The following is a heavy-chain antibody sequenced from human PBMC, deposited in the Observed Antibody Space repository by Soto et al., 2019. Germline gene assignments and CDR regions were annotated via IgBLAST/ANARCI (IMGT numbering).Heavy chain of an antibody. CDR1: GYTFTSYG. V-gene: IGHV1-18*01. D-gene: IGHD2-2*01. Sequence: ASVKVSCKASGYTFTSYGISWVRQAPGQGLEWMGWISAYNGNTNYAQKLQGRVTMTTDTSTSTAYMELRSLRSDDTAVYYCARVFRGKYPLLVDGDGIDPWGQGNLVTVSS. J-gene: IGHJ5*02. CDR3: ARVFRGKYPLLVDGDGIDP. CDR2: ISAYNGNT.